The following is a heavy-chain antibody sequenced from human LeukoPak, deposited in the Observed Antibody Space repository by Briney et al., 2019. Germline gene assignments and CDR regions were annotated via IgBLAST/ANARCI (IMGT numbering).Heavy chain of an antibody. J-gene: IGHJ3*02. V-gene: IGHV1-2*02. CDR2: INPNSGGT. CDR1: GYTFTGYY. D-gene: IGHD3-22*01. Sequence: GASVKVSCKASGYTFTGYYMHWVRQALGQGLEWMGWINPNSGGTNYAQKFQGRVTMTRDTSISTAYMELSRLRSDDTAVYYCARGRSMIVVVRDAFDIWGQGTMVTVSS. CDR3: ARGRSMIVVVRDAFDI.